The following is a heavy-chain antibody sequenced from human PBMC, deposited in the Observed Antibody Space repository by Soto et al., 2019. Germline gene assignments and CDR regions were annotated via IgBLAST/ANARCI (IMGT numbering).Heavy chain of an antibody. D-gene: IGHD2-15*01. CDR2: IGAYNGNT. V-gene: IGHV1-18*01. Sequence: GASVKVSCKASGYTFTSYGISWVRQAPGQGLEWMGWIGAYNGNTNYAQKLQGRVTMTTDTSTSTAYMELRSLRSDDTAVYYCARVDLTRRCSGGSCIHFDYWGQGTLVTVSS. CDR1: GYTFTSYG. J-gene: IGHJ4*02. CDR3: ARVDLTRRCSGGSCIHFDY.